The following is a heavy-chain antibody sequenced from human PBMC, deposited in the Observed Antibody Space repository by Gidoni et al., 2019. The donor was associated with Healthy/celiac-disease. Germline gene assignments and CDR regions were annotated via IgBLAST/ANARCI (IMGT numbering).Heavy chain of an antibody. J-gene: IGHJ4*02. CDR1: GGTFSSYA. CDR3: ARTGARLGDVDY. CDR2: IIPIFGTA. D-gene: IGHD3-16*01. Sequence: QVQLVQSGAEVTKPGSSVTVSCKASGGTFSSYAISWVRQAPGQGLEWMGGIIPIFGTANYAQKFQGRVTITADESTSTAYMELSSLRSEYTAVYYCARTGARLGDVDYWGQGTLVTVSS. V-gene: IGHV1-69*01.